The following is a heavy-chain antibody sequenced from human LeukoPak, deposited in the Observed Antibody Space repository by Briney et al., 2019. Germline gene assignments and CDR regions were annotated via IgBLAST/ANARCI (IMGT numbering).Heavy chain of an antibody. CDR1: GFTFSNYA. CDR2: ITGSGGNT. J-gene: IGHJ4*02. D-gene: IGHD3-10*01. Sequence: GGSLRLSCAASGFTFSNYAMSRVRQAPGKGLDWVSAITGSGGNTYYADSVKGRVTFSRDNSKKTLYLQMNSLRAEDTAVYYCAKGYTGSGSYYNMFDYWGQGTLVTVSS. V-gene: IGHV3-23*01. CDR3: AKGYTGSGSYYNMFDY.